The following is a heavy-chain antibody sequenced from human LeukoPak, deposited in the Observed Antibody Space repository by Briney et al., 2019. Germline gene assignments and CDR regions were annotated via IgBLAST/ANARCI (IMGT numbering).Heavy chain of an antibody. J-gene: IGHJ4*02. CDR1: GYTFTSYG. CDR3: ARSSADSSGWPIFDY. CDR2: ISAYNGNT. V-gene: IGHV1-18*01. D-gene: IGHD6-19*01. Sequence: GASVKVSCKASGYTFTSYGISWVRQAPGQGLEWMGWISAYNGNTNYAQKLQGRVTMTTDTSTSTAYMELRSLRSDDTAVYYCARSSADSSGWPIFDYWGQGTLVTVSS.